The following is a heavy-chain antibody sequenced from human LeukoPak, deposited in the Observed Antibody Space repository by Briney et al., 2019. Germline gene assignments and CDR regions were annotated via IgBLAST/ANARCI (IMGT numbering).Heavy chain of an antibody. V-gene: IGHV5-51*01. J-gene: IGHJ6*02. Sequence: GESLKISCEASGYNFATYWIAWVRQMPGKGLEWMGIIYPGDSDTRYSPSFQGQVTISADKSISTAYLQWSSLKASDTAMYYCARPGSKRYGMDVWGQGTTVTVSS. D-gene: IGHD7-27*01. CDR3: ARPGSKRYGMDV. CDR2: IYPGDSDT. CDR1: GYNFATYW.